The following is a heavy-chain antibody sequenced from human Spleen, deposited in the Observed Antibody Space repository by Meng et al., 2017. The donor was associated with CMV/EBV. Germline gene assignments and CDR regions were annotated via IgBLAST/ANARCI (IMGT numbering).Heavy chain of an antibody. V-gene: IGHV4-39*01. J-gene: IGHJ6*02. D-gene: IGHD2-2*01. Sequence: GSLRLSCTVSGGSISSSSYYWGWIRQPPGKGLEWIGSIYYSGSTYYNPSLKSRVTISVDTSKNQFSLKLSSVTAADTAVYYCASLVVVPDYYYYGMDVWGQGTTVTVSS. CDR1: GGSISSSSYY. CDR3: ASLVVVPDYYYYGMDV. CDR2: IYYSGST.